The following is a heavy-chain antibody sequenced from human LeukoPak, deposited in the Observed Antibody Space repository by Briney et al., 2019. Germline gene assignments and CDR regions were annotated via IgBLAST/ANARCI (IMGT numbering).Heavy chain of an antibody. CDR3: ARASNYYDSSGYSESNFDY. CDR2: IYYSGGT. D-gene: IGHD3-22*01. CDR1: GASISSGGYY. Sequence: SETLSLTCTVSGASISSGGYYWNWIRQPPGKGLEWIGYIYYSGGTYYNPSLKNRVTISVDRSKNQFSLKLSSVTAADTAVYYCARASNYYDSSGYSESNFDYWGQGTLVTVSS. V-gene: IGHV4-30-2*01. J-gene: IGHJ4*02.